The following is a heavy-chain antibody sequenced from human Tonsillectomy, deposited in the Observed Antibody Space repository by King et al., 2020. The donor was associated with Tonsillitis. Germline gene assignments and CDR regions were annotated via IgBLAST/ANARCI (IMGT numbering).Heavy chain of an antibody. V-gene: IGHV5-51*03. D-gene: IGHD3-22*01. CDR2: VYPGDSDT. J-gene: IGHJ4*02. CDR1: EYDFTNYW. Sequence: VQLVQSGAEVKKPGESLRVSCKGSEYDFTNYWIGWVRQMPGKGLEFMGIVYPGDSDTRYSPSFQGHVTVSADKSITTAFLQWSSLEASDTAIYYGARLRGYYDKSGIQSYFDSWGQGTLVTVSS. CDR3: ARLRGYYDKSGIQSYFDS.